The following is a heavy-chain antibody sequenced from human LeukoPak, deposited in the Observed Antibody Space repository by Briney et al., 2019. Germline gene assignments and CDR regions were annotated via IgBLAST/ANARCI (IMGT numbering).Heavy chain of an antibody. CDR2: INHSGIT. CDR3: ARGAYYYDSSGYSPRLVY. CDR1: GGSFSGYY. Sequence: PSKTLSLTCAVFGGSFSGYYLGWLRQPPGKGLEWIGEINHSGITNYNPSLKSRVTISVDTSKNQLSLKLSSVTAADTAVYYCARGAYYYDSSGYSPRLVYWGQGTLVTVST. J-gene: IGHJ4*02. V-gene: IGHV4-34*01. D-gene: IGHD3-22*01.